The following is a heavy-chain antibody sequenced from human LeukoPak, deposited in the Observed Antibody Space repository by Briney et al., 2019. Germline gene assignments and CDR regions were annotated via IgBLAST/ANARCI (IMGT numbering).Heavy chain of an antibody. Sequence: ASVKVSCKASGYTFTSYGISWVRQAPGQGLEWMGWISAYNGNTNYAQKLQGRVTMTTDTSTSTAYMELRSLRSDDTAVYYCARDRGDYVWGSYRSFDYWGQGTPVTVSS. J-gene: IGHJ4*02. CDR3: ARDRGDYVWGSYRSFDY. CDR1: GYTFTSYG. D-gene: IGHD3-16*02. CDR2: ISAYNGNT. V-gene: IGHV1-18*01.